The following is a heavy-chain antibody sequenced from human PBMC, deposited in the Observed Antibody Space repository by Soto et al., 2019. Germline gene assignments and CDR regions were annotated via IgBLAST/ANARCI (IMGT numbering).Heavy chain of an antibody. J-gene: IGHJ4*02. CDR1: GFTFSDYY. D-gene: IGHD3-22*01. V-gene: IGHV3-11*01. Sequence: GGSLRLSCAASGFTFSDYYMSWIRQAPGKGLEWVSYISSSGSTIYYADSVEGRFTISRDNAKNSLYLQMNSLRAEDTAVYYCARVWGSSGYYFYFDYWGQGTLVTVSS. CDR2: ISSSGSTI. CDR3: ARVWGSSGYYFYFDY.